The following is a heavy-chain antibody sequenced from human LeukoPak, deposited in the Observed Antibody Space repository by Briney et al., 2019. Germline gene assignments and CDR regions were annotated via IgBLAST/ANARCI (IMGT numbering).Heavy chain of an antibody. V-gene: IGHV4-59*08. CDR1: GGSISSYY. CDR2: IYYSGST. D-gene: IGHD6-13*01. J-gene: IGHJ3*01. Sequence: SETLSLTCTVSGGSISSYYWSWIRQPPGKGLEWIGYIYYSGSTNYNPSLRSRVTISLDTSKNQFSLKLSSVTAADTAVYYCARHGGSSWYYAFDVWGQGTMVTVSS. CDR3: ARHGGSSWYYAFDV.